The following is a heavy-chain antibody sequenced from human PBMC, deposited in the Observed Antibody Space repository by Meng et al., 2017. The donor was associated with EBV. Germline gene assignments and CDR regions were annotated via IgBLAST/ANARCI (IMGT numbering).Heavy chain of an antibody. CDR2: VHYTGST. V-gene: IGHV4-39*01. D-gene: IGHD3-3*01. CDR3: ARVSFYDYWSGYSFNWFDP. CDR1: XDSISSFYY. Sequence: QLQLRESGPGQVKPSXXLSLTCTASXDSISSFYYWGWIRQPPGRGLEWIGSVHYTGSTYYSPSLKSRVTVSVDTSKNQFYLKLISVTAADTAVYFCARVSFYDYWSGYSFNWFDPWGQGPLGTVSS. J-gene: IGHJ5*02.